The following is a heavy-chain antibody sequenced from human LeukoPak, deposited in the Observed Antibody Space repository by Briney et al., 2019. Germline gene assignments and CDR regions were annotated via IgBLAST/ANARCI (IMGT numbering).Heavy chain of an antibody. V-gene: IGHV4-30-4*01. D-gene: IGHD2-15*01. J-gene: IGHJ4*02. CDR3: ARVWGYCSGGSCYHTDY. CDR1: GGSISSGDYY. CDR2: IYYSGST. Sequence: SETLSLTCTVSGGSISSGDYYWSWIRQPPGKGPEWIGYIYYSGSTYYNPSLKSRVTISVDTSKNQFSLKLSSVTAADTAVYYCARVWGYCSGGSCYHTDYWGQGTLVTVSS.